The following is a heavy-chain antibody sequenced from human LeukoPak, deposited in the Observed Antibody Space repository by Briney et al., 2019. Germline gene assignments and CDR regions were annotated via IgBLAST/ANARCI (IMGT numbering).Heavy chain of an antibody. CDR3: ARDGPSGYCGGDCYSFDY. Sequence: ASVKVSCKASGYTFTSYAMHWVRQAPGQRLEWMGWINAGNGNTKYSQKFQGRVTITRDTSASTAYMELSSLRSEDTAVYYCARDGPSGYCGGDCYSFDYWGQGTLVTVSS. D-gene: IGHD2-21*02. J-gene: IGHJ4*02. CDR2: INAGNGNT. V-gene: IGHV1-3*01. CDR1: GYTFTSYA.